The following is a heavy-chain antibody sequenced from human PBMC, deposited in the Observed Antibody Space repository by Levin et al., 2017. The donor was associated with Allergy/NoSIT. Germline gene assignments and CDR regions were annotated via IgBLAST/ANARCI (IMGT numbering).Heavy chain of an antibody. CDR2: IHPSGST. J-gene: IGHJ4*02. CDR1: GGSFSGYY. V-gene: IGHV4-34*09. D-gene: IGHD4-11*01. Sequence: SETLSLTCAVYGGSFSGYYWSWIRQHPGKGLECIGYIHPSGSTYYNPSLNSRVTMSVDTSKNQISLKMTSVTAADTAVYYCARGLDYSKLGYWGQGTLVTVSS. CDR3: ARGLDYSKLGY.